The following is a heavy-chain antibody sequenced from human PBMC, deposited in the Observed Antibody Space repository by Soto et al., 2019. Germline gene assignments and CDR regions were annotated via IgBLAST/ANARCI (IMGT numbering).Heavy chain of an antibody. V-gene: IGHV3-23*01. D-gene: IGHD1-26*01. CDR1: GFSFSSFA. Sequence: EVLLLESGGGLVQPGGSLRLSCEASGFSFSSFAMNWVRQAPGKGLEWVSAIGDSGASTYYADSVKGRFTISRDNSRNTLYLDLKRHSADDTAVYYGEKGVELDDWRNRTTVTVSS. CDR2: IGDSGAST. J-gene: IGHJ6*04. CDR3: EKGVELDD.